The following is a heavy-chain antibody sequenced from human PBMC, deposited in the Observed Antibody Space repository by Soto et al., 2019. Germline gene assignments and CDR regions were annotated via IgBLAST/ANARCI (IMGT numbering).Heavy chain of an antibody. CDR3: ASDDPSSSGHYSPPRGGYYGMDV. CDR1: GFTFSSYG. J-gene: IGHJ6*02. CDR2: IWYDGSNK. Sequence: QVQLVESGGGVVQPGRSLRLSCAASGFTFSSYGMHWVRQAPGKGLEWVAVIWYDGSNKYYAASVKGRFTISRDNSKNTLYLQMNSLKAEDTAVYYCASDDPSSSGHYSPPRGGYYGMDVWGQGTTVTVSS. V-gene: IGHV3-33*01. D-gene: IGHD3-22*01.